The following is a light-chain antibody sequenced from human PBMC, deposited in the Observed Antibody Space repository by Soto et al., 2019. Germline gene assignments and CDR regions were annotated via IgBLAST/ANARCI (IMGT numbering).Light chain of an antibody. CDR1: QSISSY. CDR3: QQGYSTPIT. Sequence: DIQMTQSPSSLSASVVDRFTITFLASQSISSYLNWYQQKPGKAPDSLIYTASTLQSGVPSRFSGGGSGTEFTLTISSLQPEDFATYYCQQGYSTPITFGQGTRLEI. V-gene: IGKV1-39*01. J-gene: IGKJ5*01. CDR2: TAS.